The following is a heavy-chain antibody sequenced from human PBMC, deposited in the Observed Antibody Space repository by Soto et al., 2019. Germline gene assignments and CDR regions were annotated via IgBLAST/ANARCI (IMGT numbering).Heavy chain of an antibody. CDR2: SNHSGST. CDR3: ARGDVKTGLGY. D-gene: IGHD7-27*01. Sequence: SETLSLTCAVYGGSFSGYYWSWIRQPPGKGLEWIGESNHSGSTKYNPSLKSRVTISVDTSKNQFSLRLSAVTAADTAVYYCARGDVKTGLGYWGQGTLVTVSS. V-gene: IGHV4-34*01. J-gene: IGHJ4*02. CDR1: GGSFSGYY.